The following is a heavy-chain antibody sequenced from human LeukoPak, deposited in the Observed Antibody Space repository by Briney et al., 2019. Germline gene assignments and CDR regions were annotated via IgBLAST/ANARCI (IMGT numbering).Heavy chain of an antibody. Sequence: SETLSLTCAVYGPFETYYWTLVRQPPGKGLEWIGEITYRGNTNYNPSLESRLRISVDRTKQQFYLTLTSLTATDTAIYFCARDQKGRNWHKGGFDPWGQGTLVTVSS. CDR2: ITYRGNT. CDR3: ARDQKGRNWHKGGFDP. CDR1: GPFETYY. D-gene: IGHD1/OR15-1a*01. J-gene: IGHJ5*02. V-gene: IGHV4-34*01.